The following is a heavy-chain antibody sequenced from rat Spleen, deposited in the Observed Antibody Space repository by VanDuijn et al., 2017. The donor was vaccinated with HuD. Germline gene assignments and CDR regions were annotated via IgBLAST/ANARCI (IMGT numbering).Heavy chain of an antibody. Sequence: EVQLVESGGGLVQPGRSMKLSCAASGFTFSNYGMAWVRQAPKKGLDWVAYITNTGGNIYYPDSVKGRFTVSRDNAHNTLYLQLNSLRSEDTATYYCTRDRGHTMGITQTSYYFDYWGQGVMVTVSS. CDR3: TRDRGHTMGITQTSYYFDY. CDR1: GFTFSNYG. V-gene: IGHV5S13*01. J-gene: IGHJ2*01. CDR2: ITNTGGNI. D-gene: IGHD1-9*01.